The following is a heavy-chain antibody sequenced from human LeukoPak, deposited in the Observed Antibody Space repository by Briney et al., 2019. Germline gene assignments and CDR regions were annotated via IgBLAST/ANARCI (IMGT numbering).Heavy chain of an antibody. J-gene: IGHJ4*02. D-gene: IGHD6-19*01. V-gene: IGHV3-48*01. CDR3: ARDKASFGWYYFDS. CDR1: GFTFSTYC. Sequence: PGGCLRLSCAASGFTFSTYCMNWVRQAPGKGLEWISYIGSRDNTIYYADSVKGRFTISRDNAKNSLFLQMNSLRAEDTAVYFCARDKASFGWYYFDSWGQGTLVTVSS. CDR2: IGSRDNTI.